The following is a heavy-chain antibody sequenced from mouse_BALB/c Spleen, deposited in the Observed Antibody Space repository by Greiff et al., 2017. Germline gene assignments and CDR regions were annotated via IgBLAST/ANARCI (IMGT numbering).Heavy chain of an antibody. V-gene: IGHV14-3*02. D-gene: IGHD1-1*01. CDR3: ARGTTVVADYAMDY. Sequence: EVMLVESGAELVKPGASVKLSCTASGFNIKDTYMHWVKHRPEQGLEWIGRIDPANGNTKYDPKFQGKATITADTSSNTAYLQLSSLTSEDTAVYYCARGTTVVADYAMDYWGQGTSVTVSS. J-gene: IGHJ4*01. CDR1: GFNIKDTY. CDR2: IDPANGNT.